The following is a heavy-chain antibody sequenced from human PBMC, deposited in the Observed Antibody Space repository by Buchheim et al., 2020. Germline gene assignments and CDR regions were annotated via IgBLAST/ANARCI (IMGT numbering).Heavy chain of an antibody. CDR2: ISGSGGST. CDR3: AKDGSYPRDFGVVIPPYFDY. J-gene: IGHJ4*02. D-gene: IGHD3-3*01. V-gene: IGHV3-23*01. Sequence: EVQLLESGGGLVQPGGSLRLSCAASGFTFSSYAMSWVRQAPGKGLEWVSAISGSGGSTYYADSVKGRFTISRDNSKNTLYLQMNSLRAEDTAVYYCAKDGSYPRDFGVVIPPYFDYWGQGTL. CDR1: GFTFSSYA.